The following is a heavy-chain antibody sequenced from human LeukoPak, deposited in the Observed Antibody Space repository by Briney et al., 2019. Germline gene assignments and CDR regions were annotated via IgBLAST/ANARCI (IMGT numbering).Heavy chain of an antibody. Sequence: PGGSLRLSCAASGFTVSSNYMSWVRQAPGKGLEWVSVMYSGGSTYYADSVKARFTISRDNSKNTLYLQMNSLRAEDTAVYYCAKEGYDILTGYYPFDYWGQGTLVTVSS. CDR3: AKEGYDILTGYYPFDY. D-gene: IGHD3-9*01. J-gene: IGHJ4*02. CDR2: MYSGGST. CDR1: GFTVSSNY. V-gene: IGHV3-66*01.